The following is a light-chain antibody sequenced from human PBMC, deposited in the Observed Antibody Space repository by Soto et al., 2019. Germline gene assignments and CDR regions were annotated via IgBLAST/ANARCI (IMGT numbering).Light chain of an antibody. V-gene: IGLV1-47*01. Sequence: QSVLTQPPSASGTPGQRVTISCSGSSSNIGSNYVYWYQQLPGTAPKLLIYRNNQRPSGVPDRFSGSKSGTSASLAISGLRSEDEADYYCAAWDDSLSAPYVFGTGTKLIVL. J-gene: IGLJ1*01. CDR3: AAWDDSLSAPYV. CDR2: RNN. CDR1: SSNIGSNY.